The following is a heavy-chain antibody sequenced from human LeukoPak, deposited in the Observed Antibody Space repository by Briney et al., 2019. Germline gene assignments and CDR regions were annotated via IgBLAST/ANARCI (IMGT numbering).Heavy chain of an antibody. D-gene: IGHD2-15*01. J-gene: IGHJ4*02. CDR3: ARDCSGGGCYSFYY. CDR1: GFTFSSYW. V-gene: IGHV3-7*01. Sequence: GGSLRLSCAAFGFTFSSYWMSWVRQAPGKGLEWVANINQDGREKYYVDSVRGRFTISRDNAKNSLYLQMSGLRAEDTAVYYCARDCSGGGCYSFYYWGQGSLVTVS. CDR2: INQDGREK.